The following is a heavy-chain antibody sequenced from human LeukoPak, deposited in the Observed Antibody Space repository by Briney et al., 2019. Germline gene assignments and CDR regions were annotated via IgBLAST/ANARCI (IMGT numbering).Heavy chain of an antibody. Sequence: SQTLSLTCAISGDSVPSNSAAWNWLRQSPSRGLEWLGRTYFRSVWHSDYAVSVKGRTTINSDTSTNQVSLQLNAVTPEDAGVYYCAKLSTLYYYAMDVWGQGTTVTVS. CDR2: TYFRSVWHS. D-gene: IGHD4-23*01. V-gene: IGHV6-1*01. CDR3: AKLSTLYYYAMDV. J-gene: IGHJ6*02. CDR1: GDSVPSNSAA.